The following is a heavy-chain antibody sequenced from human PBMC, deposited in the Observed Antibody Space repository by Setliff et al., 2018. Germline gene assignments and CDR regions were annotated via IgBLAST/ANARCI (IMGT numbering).Heavy chain of an antibody. CDR2: IWPGDSDT. J-gene: IGHJ4*02. CDR1: GFRFTSHW. D-gene: IGHD2-15*01. Sequence: GESLKISCQGSGFRFTSHWIGWVRQMPGKGLEWMGLIWPGDSDTKYSPSFQGRVTISADKSINTAYLEWSSLQASDTAIYYCARLTPETDFDYWGPGTLVTVSS. V-gene: IGHV5-51*01. CDR3: ARLTPETDFDY.